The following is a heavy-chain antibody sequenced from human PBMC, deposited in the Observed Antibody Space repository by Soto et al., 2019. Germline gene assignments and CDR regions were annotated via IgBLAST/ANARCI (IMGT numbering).Heavy chain of an antibody. V-gene: IGHV4-31*03. J-gene: IGHJ4*02. CDR3: ASGHDAYKVRY. D-gene: IGHD1-1*01. CDR1: GGSISSGGTGSY. CDR2: IYYTGNT. Sequence: QVQLQESGPGLVKPSQTLSLTCTVSGGSISSGGTGSYWTWIRQLPGKGLEGIGYIYYTGNTYYNPSLKSRPTISIDTSENQFSLKLTSVTAAETAVYFCASGHDAYKVRYWGQGTLVTVSS.